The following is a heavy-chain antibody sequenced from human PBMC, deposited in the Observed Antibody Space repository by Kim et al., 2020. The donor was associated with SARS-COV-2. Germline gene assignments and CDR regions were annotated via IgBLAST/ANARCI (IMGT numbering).Heavy chain of an antibody. Sequence: SETLSLTCTVSGGSISSGDYYWSWIRQPPGKGLEWIGYIYYSGSTYYNPSLKSRVTISVDTSKNQFSLKLSSVTAADTAVYYCARARITMIVVVQELDYWGHGTLVTVSS. CDR1: GGSISSGDYY. D-gene: IGHD3-22*01. CDR3: ARARITMIVVVQELDY. V-gene: IGHV4-30-4*01. CDR2: IYYSGST. J-gene: IGHJ4*01.